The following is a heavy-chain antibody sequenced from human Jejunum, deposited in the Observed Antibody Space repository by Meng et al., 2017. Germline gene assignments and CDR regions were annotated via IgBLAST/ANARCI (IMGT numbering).Heavy chain of an antibody. J-gene: IGHJ4*02. V-gene: IGHV1-8*01. D-gene: IGHD7-27*01. CDR1: GYSFTSLD. CDR3: ARGVDAGVDY. Sequence: VHLVESGAEVKMPGASVKVSCKASGYSFTSLDVNWVRQATGQGLEWMGWMSPSKGTTGYAQKFQGRVTMTRDTSITTAYMELSSLTSDDTAVYYCARGVDAGVDYWGQGTLVTVSS. CDR2: MSPSKGTT.